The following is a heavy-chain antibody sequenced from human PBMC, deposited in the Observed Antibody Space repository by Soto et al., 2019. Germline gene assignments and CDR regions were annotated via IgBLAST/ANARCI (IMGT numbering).Heavy chain of an antibody. CDR1: GYTLTEVS. V-gene: IGHV1-24*01. Sequence: ASVKVSLKVSGYTLTEVSMHWVGHARVKGLEWMGGFDPEDGETIYAQKFQGRVTMTEDTSTDTAYMELSSLRSEDTAVYYCATRTIFGVVTLYAFDIWGQGTMVTVSS. CDR2: FDPEDGET. J-gene: IGHJ3*02. CDR3: ATRTIFGVVTLYAFDI. D-gene: IGHD3-3*01.